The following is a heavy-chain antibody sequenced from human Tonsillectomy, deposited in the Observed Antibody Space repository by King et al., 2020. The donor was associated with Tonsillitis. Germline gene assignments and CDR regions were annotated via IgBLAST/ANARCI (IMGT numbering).Heavy chain of an antibody. J-gene: IGHJ4*02. D-gene: IGHD3-22*01. CDR3: AKGYDSSGYYYYFDY. V-gene: IGHV3-43D*03. Sequence: VQLVESGGVVVQPGGSLRLSCAASGFTFDDYAMHWVRQAPGKGLEWVSLISWDGGSTYYADSVKGRFTISRDNSKKSLYLQMNSLRAEDTALYYCAKGYDSSGYYYYFDYWGQGTLVTVSS. CDR1: GFTFDDYA. CDR2: ISWDGGST.